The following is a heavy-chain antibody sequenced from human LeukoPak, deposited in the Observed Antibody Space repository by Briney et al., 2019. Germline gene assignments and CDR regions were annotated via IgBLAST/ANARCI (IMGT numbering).Heavy chain of an antibody. CDR3: ATLPKSGYATFSPLDY. V-gene: IGHV1-24*01. CDR1: GYTLTELS. CDR2: FDPEDGET. D-gene: IGHD3-22*01. J-gene: IGHJ4*02. Sequence: ASVNVSCKVSGYTLTELSVHWVRQAPGKGLEWMGGFDPEDGETIYAQKFQGRVTMTEDTSTDTAYMELSSLRSEDTAVYYCATLPKSGYATFSPLDYWGQGTLVTVSS.